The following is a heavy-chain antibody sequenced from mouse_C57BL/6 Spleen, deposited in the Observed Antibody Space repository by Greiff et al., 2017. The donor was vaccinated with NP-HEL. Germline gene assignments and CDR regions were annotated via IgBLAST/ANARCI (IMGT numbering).Heavy chain of an antibody. CDR1: GFTFSSYA. CDR3: ARGDYYGSSYWYFDV. V-gene: IGHV5-4*01. J-gene: IGHJ1*03. Sequence: DVHLVESGGGLVKPGGSLKLSCAASGFTFSSYAMSWVRQTPEKRLEWVATISDGGSYTYYPDNVKGRFTISRDNAKNNLYLQMSHLKSEDTAMYYCARGDYYGSSYWYFDVWGTGTTVTVSS. CDR2: ISDGGSYT. D-gene: IGHD1-1*01.